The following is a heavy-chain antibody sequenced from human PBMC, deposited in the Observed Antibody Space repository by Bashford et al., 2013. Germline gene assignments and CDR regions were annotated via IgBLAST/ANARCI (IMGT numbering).Heavy chain of an antibody. V-gene: IGHV3-33*01. D-gene: IGHD3-22*01. CDR2: IWYDGSNK. J-gene: IGHJ4*02. CDR3: ARDWSDYYDSSGYPAY. Sequence: VRQAPGKGLEWVAVIWYDGSNKYYADSVKGRFTISRDNSKNTLYLQMNSLRAEDTAVYYCARDWSDYYDSSGYPAYWGQGTLVTVSS.